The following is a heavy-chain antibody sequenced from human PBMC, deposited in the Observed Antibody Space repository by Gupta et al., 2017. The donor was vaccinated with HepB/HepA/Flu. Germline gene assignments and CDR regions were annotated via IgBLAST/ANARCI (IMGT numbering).Heavy chain of an antibody. J-gene: IGHJ5*02. V-gene: IGHV1-46*01. CDR3: ATDNSYHDTYWWFDP. D-gene: IGHD2-15*01. Sequence: QVHLVQSGAEVKKPGASVKISCKGSGSPFTNHYMHWVRQAPGQGLEWMGVMNPSGDSATFAQKFRGRITMTRDMSTTTVYMELSSLRSEDTAVYYCATDNSYHDTYWWFDPWGQGTLITVSS. CDR1: GSPFTNHY. CDR2: MNPSGDSA.